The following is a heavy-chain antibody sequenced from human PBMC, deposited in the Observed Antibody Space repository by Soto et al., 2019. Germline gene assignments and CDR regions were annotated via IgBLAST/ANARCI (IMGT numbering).Heavy chain of an antibody. V-gene: IGHV4-31*03. CDR1: GGSISSGGYY. J-gene: IGHJ4*02. D-gene: IGHD4-17*01. CDR3: ARVGEEVTTTYFDY. CDR2: IYYSGST. Sequence: QVQLQESGPGLVKPSQTLSLTCTVSGGSISSGGYYWSWIRPHPGKGLEWIGYIYYSGSTYYNPSLKSRVTISVDTSKNQFSLKLSSVTAADTAVYYCARVGEEVTTTYFDYWGQGTLVTVSS.